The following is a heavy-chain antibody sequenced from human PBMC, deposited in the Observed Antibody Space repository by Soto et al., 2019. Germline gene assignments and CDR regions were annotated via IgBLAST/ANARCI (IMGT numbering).Heavy chain of an antibody. V-gene: IGHV3-7*01. J-gene: IGHJ4*02. CDR2: IKLDGSEQ. CDR1: GFSFSAYW. Sequence: GGSLRLSCAAYGFSFSAYWMTWVRQAPGKGLEWVANIKLDGSEQYYVDSVKGRFTISRDNVKNSLYLQMNSLRDDDTAVYYCATDVHFLSDGFHLDLFAYRAQGT. CDR3: ATDVHFLSDGFHLDLFAY. D-gene: IGHD3-3*02.